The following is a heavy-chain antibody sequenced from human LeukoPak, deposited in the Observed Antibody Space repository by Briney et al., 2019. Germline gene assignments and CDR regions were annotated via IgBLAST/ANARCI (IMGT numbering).Heavy chain of an antibody. CDR3: ARAGPYYYRSGSYYKRGYYFDY. V-gene: IGHV4-34*01. CDR1: GGSFSGYY. D-gene: IGHD3-10*01. CDR2: INHSGST. J-gene: IGHJ4*02. Sequence: SETLSLTCAVYGGSFSGYYWSWIRQPPGKGLEWIGEINHSGSTNYNPSLKSRVTISVDTSKNQFSLKLSSVTAADTAVYYCARAGPYYYRSGSYYKRGYYFDYWAQGTLVTVSS.